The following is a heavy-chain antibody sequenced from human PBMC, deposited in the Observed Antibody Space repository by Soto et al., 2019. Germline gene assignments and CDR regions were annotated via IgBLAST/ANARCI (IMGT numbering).Heavy chain of an antibody. D-gene: IGHD6-19*01. V-gene: IGHV3-23*01. CDR1: GFTFSSYA. CDR3: AKDVPQQWLVWAPVWPGPVAIPTGMDV. CDR2: ISGSGGGT. J-gene: IGHJ6*02. Sequence: EVQLLESGGGLVQPGGSLRLSCAASGFTFSSYAMSWVRQAPGKGLEWVSAISGSGGGTYYADSVKGRFTISRDNSKNKLYLQMNSLRAEDTAVYYCAKDVPQQWLVWAPVWPGPVAIPTGMDVWGQGTTVTVSS.